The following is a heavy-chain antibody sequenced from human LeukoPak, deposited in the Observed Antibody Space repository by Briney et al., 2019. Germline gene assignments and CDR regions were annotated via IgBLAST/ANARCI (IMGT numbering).Heavy chain of an antibody. D-gene: IGHD1-26*01. CDR1: GFPFSSYS. CDR3: ARDWELLRLVVGAFDI. Sequence: PGGSLRLSCAASGFPFSSYSMNWVRQAPGKGLGWVSYISSSSSTIYYADSVKGRFTISRDNAKNSLYLQMNSLRAEDTAVYYCARDWELLRLVVGAFDIWGQGTMVTVSS. J-gene: IGHJ3*02. V-gene: IGHV3-48*01. CDR2: ISSSSSTI.